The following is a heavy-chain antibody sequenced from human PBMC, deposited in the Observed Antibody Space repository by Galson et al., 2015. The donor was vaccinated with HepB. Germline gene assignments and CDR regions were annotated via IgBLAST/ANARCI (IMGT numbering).Heavy chain of an antibody. CDR3: ARVTIAVPA. D-gene: IGHD6-19*01. V-gene: IGHV3-48*02. Sequence: SLRLSCAASGFTFSTYSMNWVRQAPGKGLEWIAYISSSSSTIYYADSVKGRFTIPRDNAKNSLYLQMNSLRDEDTGVYYCARVTIAVPAWGQGTLVTVSS. CDR1: GFTFSTYS. J-gene: IGHJ5*02. CDR2: ISSSSSTI.